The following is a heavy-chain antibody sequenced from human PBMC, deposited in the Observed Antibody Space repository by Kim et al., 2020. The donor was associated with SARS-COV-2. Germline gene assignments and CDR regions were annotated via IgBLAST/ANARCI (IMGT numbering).Heavy chain of an antibody. CDR2: ISEDGGDT. V-gene: IGHV3-7*01. J-gene: IGHJ6*04. CDR1: GFTFSRRW. Sequence: GGSLRLSCAASGFTFSRRWMSWVRQAPGKGLEWVAAISEDGGDTYYVNSVKGRFTIARDNAGNTLYLLMNSLRAEDTAVYDCARGYVGGNGTVVSVSP. CDR3: ARGYV.